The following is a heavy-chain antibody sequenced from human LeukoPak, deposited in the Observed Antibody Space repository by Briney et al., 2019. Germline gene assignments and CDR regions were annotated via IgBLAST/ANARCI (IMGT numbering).Heavy chain of an antibody. D-gene: IGHD2-2*01. CDR2: TSGSGGST. CDR1: GFTFSSYA. CDR3: ANFPKDIVVVPAALDAFDI. V-gene: IGHV3-23*01. Sequence: GGSLRLSCAASGFTFSSYAMSWVRQAPGKGLEWVSATSGSGGSTYYADSVKGRFTISRDNSKNTLYLQMNSLRAEDTAVYYCANFPKDIVVVPAALDAFDIWGQGTMVTVSS. J-gene: IGHJ3*02.